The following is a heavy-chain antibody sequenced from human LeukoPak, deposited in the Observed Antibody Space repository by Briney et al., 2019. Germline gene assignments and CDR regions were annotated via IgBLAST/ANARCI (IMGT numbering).Heavy chain of an antibody. CDR2: IYYSGST. D-gene: IGHD2-15*01. CDR1: GGSISSSSYY. J-gene: IGHJ3*02. V-gene: IGHV4-39*01. CDR3: ASPGYCSGGSCLDAFDI. Sequence: SETLSLTCTVSGGSISSSSYYWGWIRQPPGKGLEWIGSIYYSGSTYYNPSLKSRDTISVDTSKNQFSLKLSSVTAADTAVYYCASPGYCSGGSCLDAFDIWGQGTMVTVSS.